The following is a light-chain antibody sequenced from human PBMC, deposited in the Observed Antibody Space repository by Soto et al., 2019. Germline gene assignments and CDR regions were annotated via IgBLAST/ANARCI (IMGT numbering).Light chain of an antibody. CDR3: QQYNAYPYT. V-gene: IGKV1-5*01. J-gene: IGKJ2*01. CDR2: DAS. CDR1: QSVSTW. Sequence: DIQMTQSPSTLSASVGDRVTITCRASQSVSTWLAWYQQKPGKAPQLLIYDASILESGVPPRFSGSGSVTELTLTIINLQPDDFATYYCQQYNAYPYTFGQGTKVDIK.